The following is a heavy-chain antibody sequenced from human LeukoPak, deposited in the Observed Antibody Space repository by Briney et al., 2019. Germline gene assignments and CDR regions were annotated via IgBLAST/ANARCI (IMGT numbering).Heavy chain of an antibody. J-gene: IGHJ2*01. CDR1: GFTFSSYG. V-gene: IGHV3-23*01. CDR2: ISDSGYTT. Sequence: GGSLRLSCEASGFTFSSYGITWVRQAPGKGLEWVSVISDSGYTTFYADSVKGRFTISRGNSKNTVYLHMNSLRAEDTAVYSCARASTVPPSRYFDLWGRGTLVTVSS. CDR3: ARASTVPPSRYFDL. D-gene: IGHD4-17*01.